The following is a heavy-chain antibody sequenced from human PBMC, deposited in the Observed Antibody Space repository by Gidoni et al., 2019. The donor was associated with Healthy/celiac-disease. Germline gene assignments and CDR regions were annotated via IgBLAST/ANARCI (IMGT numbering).Heavy chain of an antibody. Sequence: QVQLQESGPGLVKPSETLSLTCTVSGGSISSYYWSWIRQPPGKGLEWIGYIYYSGSTNYNPSLKSRVTISVDTSKNQFSLKLSSVTAADTAVYYCARDSSGYYSDWGQGTLVTVSS. CDR2: IYYSGST. CDR1: GGSISSYY. V-gene: IGHV4-59*01. J-gene: IGHJ4*02. CDR3: ARDSSGYYSD. D-gene: IGHD3-22*01.